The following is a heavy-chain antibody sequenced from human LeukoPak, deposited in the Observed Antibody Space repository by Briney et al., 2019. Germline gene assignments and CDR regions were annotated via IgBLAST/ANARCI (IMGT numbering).Heavy chain of an antibody. V-gene: IGHV3-21*01. CDR2: ISSSSSYI. CDR3: ARERSTAMSAADY. CDR1: GFTFSSYS. D-gene: IGHD5-18*01. Sequence: GGSLRLSCAASGFTFSSYSMNWVRQAPGKGLEWVSSISSSSSYIYYADSVKGRFTISRDNAKNSLYLQMNSLRAEDTAVYYCARERSTAMSAADYWGQGTLVTVSS. J-gene: IGHJ4*02.